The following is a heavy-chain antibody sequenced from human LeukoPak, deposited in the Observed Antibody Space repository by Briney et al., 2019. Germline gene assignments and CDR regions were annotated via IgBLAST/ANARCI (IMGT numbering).Heavy chain of an antibody. CDR2: IHFSGST. CDR1: GDSISTYS. J-gene: IGHJ6*03. Sequence: SETLSLMCTVSGDSISTYSWSWIRKPPGKGLEWIGYIHFSGSTSYNPSLKSRVTISLDTSKNQFSLRLTSVAAADTAVYFCARHREAGIAISSFPYYYYSFYMDVWGTGTTVTVSS. CDR3: ARHREAGIAISSFPYYYYSFYMDV. D-gene: IGHD3-9*01. V-gene: IGHV4-59*08.